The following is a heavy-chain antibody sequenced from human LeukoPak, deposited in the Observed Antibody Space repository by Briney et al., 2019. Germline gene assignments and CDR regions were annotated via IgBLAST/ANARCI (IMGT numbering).Heavy chain of an antibody. Sequence: PSETLSLTCTVSGGSISSYYWSWIRQPPGKGLEWIGYIYYSGSTNYNPSLKSRVTISVDTSKNQFSLKLSSVTAADTAVYYCARVGDYYDSSGYGPFDYWGQGTLVTVSS. D-gene: IGHD3-22*01. CDR3: ARVGDYYDSSGYGPFDY. V-gene: IGHV4-59*01. J-gene: IGHJ4*02. CDR1: GGSISSYY. CDR2: IYYSGST.